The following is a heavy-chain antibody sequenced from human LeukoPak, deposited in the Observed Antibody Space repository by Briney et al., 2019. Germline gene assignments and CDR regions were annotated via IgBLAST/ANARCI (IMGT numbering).Heavy chain of an antibody. CDR3: ARDRGYSYAFDY. Sequence: SESLSLTCTVSGGSISSYYWSWIRQPAGKGLEWIGRIYTSGSTNYNPSLKSRVTISIDTSKNQFSLKLNSVTAADTAVYYCARDRGYSYAFDYWGQGTLVTVSS. CDR2: IYTSGST. CDR1: GGSISSYY. J-gene: IGHJ4*02. V-gene: IGHV4-4*07. D-gene: IGHD5-18*01.